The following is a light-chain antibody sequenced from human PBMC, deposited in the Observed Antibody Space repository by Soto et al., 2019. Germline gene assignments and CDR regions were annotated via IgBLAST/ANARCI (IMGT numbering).Light chain of an antibody. CDR1: QGISSW. Sequence: DIQMTQSPSSVSASVGDRVTITCRASQGISSWLAWYQHKPGKAPNLLIYTASILQSGVPSRFSGSGSGTDFTLTISNLQPEDFATYYCQQYNTYFRVFGQGTKVEIK. J-gene: IGKJ1*01. CDR3: QQYNTYFRV. V-gene: IGKV1-12*01. CDR2: TAS.